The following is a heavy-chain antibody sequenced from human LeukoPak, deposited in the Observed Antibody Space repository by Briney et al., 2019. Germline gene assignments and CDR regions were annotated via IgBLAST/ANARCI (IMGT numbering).Heavy chain of an antibody. V-gene: IGHV5-51*01. J-gene: IGHJ5*02. CDR1: ANSFTSYW. CDR2: IFPGDSDT. Sequence: GESLKISCKDSANSFTSYWIAWVRQVPGKGLEWMGIIFPGDSDTRYSPSFQGQVTISVDKFISTAYLQWSGLKASDTAIYYCARLLSLGELDIDPWGQGTLVTVSS. D-gene: IGHD1-26*01. CDR3: ARLLSLGELDIDP.